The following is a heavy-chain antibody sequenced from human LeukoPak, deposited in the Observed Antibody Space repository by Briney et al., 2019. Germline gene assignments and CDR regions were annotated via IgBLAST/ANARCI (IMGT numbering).Heavy chain of an antibody. CDR1: GYTFTGYY. CDR2: INPNSGGT. D-gene: IGHD5-18*01. V-gene: IGHV1-2*02. J-gene: IGHJ6*03. CDR3: ARGILYYYYYMDV. Sequence: PRASVKVSCKASGYTFTGYYIHWVRQAPGQGLEWMGWINPNSGGTNYAQKLQGRVTMTTDTSTSTAYMELRSLRSDDTAVYYCARGILYYYYYMDVWGKGTTVTISS.